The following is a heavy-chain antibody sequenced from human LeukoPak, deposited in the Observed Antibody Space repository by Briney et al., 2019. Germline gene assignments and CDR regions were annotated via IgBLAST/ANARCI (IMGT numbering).Heavy chain of an antibody. V-gene: IGHV4-30-4*01. Sequence: SETLSLTCTVSGGSISSGDYYWSWIPQPPGKGLEWIGYIYYSGSTYYNPSLKSRVTISVGRSKNQFSLKLSSVTAADTAVYYCARQNTYYYDSSGLMAPFDIWGQGTMVTASS. D-gene: IGHD3-22*01. CDR2: IYYSGST. CDR3: ARQNTYYYDSSGLMAPFDI. J-gene: IGHJ3*02. CDR1: GGSISSGDYY.